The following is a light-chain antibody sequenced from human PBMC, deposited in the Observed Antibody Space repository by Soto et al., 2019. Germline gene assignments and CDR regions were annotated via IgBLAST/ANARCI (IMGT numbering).Light chain of an antibody. CDR2: AAS. CDR1: QGISSY. Sequence: AIRMTQSPSSLSASTGDRVTITCRASQGISSYLAWYQQKPGKAPKLLIHAASTLQSGVPSRFSGSGSGTDFTLTISCLQSEDFATYYCQQYYSYPAWTFGQGTKVEIK. CDR3: QQYYSYPAWT. V-gene: IGKV1-8*01. J-gene: IGKJ1*01.